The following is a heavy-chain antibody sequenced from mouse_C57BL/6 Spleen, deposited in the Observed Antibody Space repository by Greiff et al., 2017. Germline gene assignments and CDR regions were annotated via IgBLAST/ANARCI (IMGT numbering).Heavy chain of an antibody. D-gene: IGHD1-1*01. CDR2: INPSSGYT. CDR3: ARARDYYGSSYDAMDY. Sequence: QVQLQQSGAELAKPGASVKLSCKASGYTFTSYWMHWVKQRPGQGLEWIGYINPSSGYTKYNQKFKDKATLTADKSSRTAYMQLSSLTYEDSAVYYCARARDYYGSSYDAMDYWGQGTSVTVSS. V-gene: IGHV1-7*01. CDR1: GYTFTSYW. J-gene: IGHJ4*01.